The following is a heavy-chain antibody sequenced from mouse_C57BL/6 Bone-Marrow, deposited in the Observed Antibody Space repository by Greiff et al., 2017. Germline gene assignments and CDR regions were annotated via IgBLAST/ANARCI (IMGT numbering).Heavy chain of an antibody. V-gene: IGHV14-2*01. Sequence: VQLQQSGAELVKPGASVKLSCTASGFTIKDYYMHWVKQRTEQGLEWIGRIDPEDGETKYDQKFKGKATITADTSSNTAYLQLSSLTSEDTAVYYCASYGSHYAMDYWGQGTSVTVSS. CDR2: IDPEDGET. J-gene: IGHJ4*01. CDR1: GFTIKDYY. CDR3: ASYGSHYAMDY. D-gene: IGHD1-1*01.